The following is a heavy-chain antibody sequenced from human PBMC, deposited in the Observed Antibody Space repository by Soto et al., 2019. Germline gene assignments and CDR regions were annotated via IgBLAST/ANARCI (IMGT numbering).Heavy chain of an antibody. Sequence: QVQLVESGGGVVQPGRSLRLSCAASGFIFNEYGMHWVRQAPGKGLEWVAVIWYDGSNKYYAESVRGRFTFYRDNSRKTMSLQMNSLRVEDTAMYYCARWGCSGSNCNLNQRSFDLWGQGTLVTVSS. CDR1: GFIFNEYG. CDR3: ARWGCSGSNCNLNQRSFDL. J-gene: IGHJ4*02. V-gene: IGHV3-33*01. CDR2: IWYDGSNK. D-gene: IGHD2-15*01.